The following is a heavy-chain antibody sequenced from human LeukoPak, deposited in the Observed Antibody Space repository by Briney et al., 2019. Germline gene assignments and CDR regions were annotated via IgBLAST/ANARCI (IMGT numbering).Heavy chain of an antibody. Sequence: SQTLSLTCAIYGEGVSSNIATWNWVRQSPSRALEWLGRTFYRSKWYDDYADSVRGRISINADTSKNQFSLQLNSVTPEDIGVYYCARGAGEVWEFEPFDYWGQGILVTVSS. CDR3: ARGAGEVWEFEPFDY. D-gene: IGHD1-26*01. V-gene: IGHV6-1*01. J-gene: IGHJ4*02. CDR1: GEGVSSNIAT. CDR2: TFYRSKWYD.